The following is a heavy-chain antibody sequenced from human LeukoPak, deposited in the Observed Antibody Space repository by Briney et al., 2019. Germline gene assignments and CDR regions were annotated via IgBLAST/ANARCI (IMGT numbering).Heavy chain of an antibody. CDR2: IYYSGST. CDR1: GGSFSGYY. J-gene: IGHJ4*02. D-gene: IGHD3-10*02. CDR3: ARGLFDHFDY. Sequence: SETLSLTCAVYGGSFSGYYWSWIRQPPGKGLEWFGYIYYSGSTNYNPSLKSRVTISVDTSKNQFSLKLSSVTAADTAVYYCARGLFDHFDYWGQGTLVTVSS. V-gene: IGHV4-59*01.